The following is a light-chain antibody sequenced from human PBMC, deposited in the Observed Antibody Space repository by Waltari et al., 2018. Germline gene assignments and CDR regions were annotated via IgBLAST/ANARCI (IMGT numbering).Light chain of an antibody. CDR1: QSVRSN. CDR3: QQYDNWPPLT. CDR2: GAS. J-gene: IGKJ4*01. V-gene: IGKV3-15*01. Sequence: EIVMTQSPATLSVSPGERATLSCRASQSVRSNLAWYQQKPGQVPRLLIYGASTRATGIPARFSGTGSGTEFTLTISSLQSEDFAVYYCQQYDNWPPLTFGGGTKVEIK.